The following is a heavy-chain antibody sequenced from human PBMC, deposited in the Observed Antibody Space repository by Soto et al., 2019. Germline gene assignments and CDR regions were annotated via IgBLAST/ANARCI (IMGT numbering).Heavy chain of an antibody. D-gene: IGHD3-10*01. J-gene: IGHJ6*03. CDR3: AGGVRGYYYMDV. CDR1: GFTFSSFW. CDR2: LNGDGSNT. Sequence: EVQLVESGGGLVQPGGSLRLSCAASGFTFSSFWMHWVRQAPGKGLVWVSRLNGDGSNTNYADSVRGRFTISRDNAMNTLYLQMNSLGVDDTAAYYCAGGVRGYYYMDVWGEGTTVTVSS. V-gene: IGHV3-74*01.